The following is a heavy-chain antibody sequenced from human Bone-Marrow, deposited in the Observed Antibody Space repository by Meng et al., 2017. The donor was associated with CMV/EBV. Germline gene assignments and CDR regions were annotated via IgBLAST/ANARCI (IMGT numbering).Heavy chain of an antibody. CDR2: ISGSGGST. J-gene: IGHJ4*02. V-gene: IGHV3-23*01. Sequence: GESLKISCAGSGFTFISYAMTWVRQAPGKGLEWVSAISGSGGSTYYADSVKGRFTTSRDNSKNTLYLQMNSLRAEDTAVYYCAKDKRELRNWGQGTLVTVSS. CDR3: AKDKRELRN. CDR1: GFTFISYA. D-gene: IGHD1-26*01.